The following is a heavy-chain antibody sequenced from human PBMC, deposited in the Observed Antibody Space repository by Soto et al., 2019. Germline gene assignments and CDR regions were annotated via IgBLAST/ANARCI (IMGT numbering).Heavy chain of an antibody. CDR1: GYTFTSYA. J-gene: IGHJ4*02. Sequence: QVQLVQSGAEVKKPGASVKVSCKASGYTFTSYAMHWVRQAPGQRLEWMGWINAGNGNTKYSQKFQGRVTITRDTSASTSYMELSSLRSEDTAVYYCARATLIVRANLPHYWGQGTLVTVSS. D-gene: IGHD1-26*01. CDR3: ARATLIVRANLPHY. CDR2: INAGNGNT. V-gene: IGHV1-3*01.